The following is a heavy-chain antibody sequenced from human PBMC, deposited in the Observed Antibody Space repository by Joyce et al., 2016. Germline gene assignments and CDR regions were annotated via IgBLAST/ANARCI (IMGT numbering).Heavy chain of an antibody. Sequence: EVQLVESGGGLVQPGGSLRLSCTASGFTFSSYWMHWVRQVSGKGLGWVSHISSDESSTSYADVVKGRFTISRDNAKNTLYLHMNSLRTEDTAVYYCARTGGSYYDYYYYGLDVWGQGTTVIVSS. CDR2: ISSDESST. CDR1: GFTFSSYW. J-gene: IGHJ6*02. V-gene: IGHV3-74*01. CDR3: ARTGGSYYDYYYYGLDV. D-gene: IGHD1-26*01.